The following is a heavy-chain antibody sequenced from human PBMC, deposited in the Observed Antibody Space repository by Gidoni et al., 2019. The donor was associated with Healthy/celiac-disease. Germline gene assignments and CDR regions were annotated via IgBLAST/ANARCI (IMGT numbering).Heavy chain of an antibody. CDR1: GGSISSYY. V-gene: IGHV4-59*01. CDR2: IYYSGST. J-gene: IGHJ4*02. CDR3: ARAPKVYYFDY. Sequence: QVQLQESGPGLVQPSETLSLTCTVSGGSISSYYWSWIRQPPGKGLEWIWYIYYSGSTNYNPSLKSRVTISVDTSKNQFSLKLSSVTAADTAVYYCARAPKVYYFDYWGQGTLVTVSS.